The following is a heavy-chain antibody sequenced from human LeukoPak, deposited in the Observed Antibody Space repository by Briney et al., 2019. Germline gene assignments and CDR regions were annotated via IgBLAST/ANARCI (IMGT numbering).Heavy chain of an antibody. CDR1: GGSFSGYY. J-gene: IGHJ5*02. Sequence: SKTLSLTCAVYGGSFSGYYWSWIRQPPGKGLEWIGEINHSGSTNYNPSLKSRVTISVDTSKNQFSLKLSSVTAADTAVYYCATMVADSYNWFDPWGQGTLVTVSS. D-gene: IGHD2-15*01. V-gene: IGHV4-34*01. CDR2: INHSGST. CDR3: ATMVADSYNWFDP.